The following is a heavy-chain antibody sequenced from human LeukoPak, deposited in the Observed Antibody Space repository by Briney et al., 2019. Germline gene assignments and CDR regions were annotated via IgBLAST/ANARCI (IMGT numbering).Heavy chain of an antibody. CDR1: EFTVSRNY. CDR3: TQDQMNY. J-gene: IGHJ4*02. Sequence: GGSLRLSCAASEFTVSRNYMLWVRQAPGKGLEWVSLIFSNGDTHYADSVKGRFTISRDTSKNTVSLQMNSLRVEDTAMYYCTQDQMNYWGQGTLVTVSS. D-gene: IGHD5-24*01. V-gene: IGHV3-53*01. CDR2: IFSNGDT.